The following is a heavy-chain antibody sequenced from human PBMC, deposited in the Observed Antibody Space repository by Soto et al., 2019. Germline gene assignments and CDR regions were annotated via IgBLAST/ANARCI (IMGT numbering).Heavy chain of an antibody. CDR3: AKDFRHSKYFFGDLYYGMDV. D-gene: IGHD3-10*01. CDR2: RSYNGSRQ. J-gene: IGHJ6*02. Sequence: SLSLSCDASGFTPSEDGTHCGPGAPGRGQEWVAVRSYNGSRQYYLDSVKGRFTISRDTSKNTLYLQMDSLTTEDTAVYYGAKDFRHSKYFFGDLYYGMDVWGQGTMVTVYS. V-gene: IGHV3-30*18. CDR1: GFTPSEDG.